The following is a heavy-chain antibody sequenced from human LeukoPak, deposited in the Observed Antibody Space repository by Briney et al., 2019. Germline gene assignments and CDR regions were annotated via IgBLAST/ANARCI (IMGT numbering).Heavy chain of an antibody. V-gene: IGHV3-30*03. Sequence: GGSLRLSCAASGFTFSSHDMHWVRQAPGKGLEWVAIISYDGGKKDYADSVKGRFTISRDNSKNTLYLQMTNLRAEDTAVYSCARAGVTNQLGQTYWYFDLWGRGTLVTVSS. CDR3: ARAGVTNQLGQTYWYFDL. J-gene: IGHJ2*01. D-gene: IGHD1/OR15-1a*01. CDR2: ISYDGGKK. CDR1: GFTFSSHD.